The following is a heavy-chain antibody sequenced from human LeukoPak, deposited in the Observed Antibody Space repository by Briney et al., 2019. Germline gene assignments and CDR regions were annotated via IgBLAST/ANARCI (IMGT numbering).Heavy chain of an antibody. CDR2: ISSSSSTI. D-gene: IGHD4-17*01. CDR3: ARAFGDDYGDRGDAFDI. J-gene: IGHJ3*02. Sequence: PGGSLRLSCAASGFTFSSYSMNWVRQAPGRGLEWVSYISSSSSTIYYADSVKGRFTISRDNAKNSLYLQMNSLRDEDTAVYYCARAFGDDYGDRGDAFDIWGQGTMVTVSS. CDR1: GFTFSSYS. V-gene: IGHV3-48*02.